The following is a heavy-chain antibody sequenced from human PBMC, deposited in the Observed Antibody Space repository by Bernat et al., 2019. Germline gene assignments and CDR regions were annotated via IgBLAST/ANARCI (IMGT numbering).Heavy chain of an antibody. J-gene: IGHJ4*02. CDR1: GFTFSSYW. V-gene: IGHV3-74*01. D-gene: IGHD5-12*01. CDR3: ASYKGGATKDY. CDR2: IDSDGSRI. Sequence: EVQLVESGGGFVQPGGSLRLSCAASGFTFSSYWMYWVRQAPGKGLVWVSGIDSDGSRITYADSVRGRFTISRDNAKKTLYLQMNSVRAEDTAVYYCASYKGGATKDYWGQGTLVTVSS.